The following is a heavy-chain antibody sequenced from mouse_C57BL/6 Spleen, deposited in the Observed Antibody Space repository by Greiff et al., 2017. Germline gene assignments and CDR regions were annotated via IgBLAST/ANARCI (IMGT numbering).Heavy chain of an antibody. D-gene: IGHD1-1*01. V-gene: IGHV1-4*01. CDR1: GYTFTSYT. CDR2: INPSSGYT. CDR3: AREAGSSPDWYFDV. J-gene: IGHJ1*03. Sequence: VQLQQSGAELARPGASVKMSCKASGYTFTSYTMHWVKQRPGQGLEWIGYINPSSGYTKYNQKFKDKDTLTADKSSSTAYMQLSSLTSEDSAVYDCAREAGSSPDWYFDVWGTGTTVTVSS.